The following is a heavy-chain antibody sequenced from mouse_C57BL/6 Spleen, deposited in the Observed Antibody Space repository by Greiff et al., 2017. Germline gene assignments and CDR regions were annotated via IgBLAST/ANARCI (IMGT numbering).Heavy chain of an antibody. Sequence: QVHVKQSGPELVKPGASVKISCKASGYTFTDYYINWVKQRPGQGLEWIGWIFPGSGSTYYNEKFKGKATLTVDKSSSTAYMLLSSLTSEDSAVYFCARYDGYYAYYFDYWGQGTTLTVSS. D-gene: IGHD2-3*01. CDR2: IFPGSGST. V-gene: IGHV1-75*01. CDR1: GYTFTDYY. J-gene: IGHJ2*01. CDR3: ARYDGYYAYYFDY.